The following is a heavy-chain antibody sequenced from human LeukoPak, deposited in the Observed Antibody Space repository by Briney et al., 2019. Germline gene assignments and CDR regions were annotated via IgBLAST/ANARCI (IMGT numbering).Heavy chain of an antibody. CDR1: GGTFSSYV. CDR3: ARDTSRGENWFDP. CDR2: IIPILGIA. Sequence: SVKVSCKASGGTFSSYVISWVRQAPGQGLEWMGRIIPILGIANYAQKFQGRVTITADKSTSTAYMELSSLRSEDTAVYYCARDTSRGENWFDPWGQGTLVTVSS. V-gene: IGHV1-69*04. D-gene: IGHD1-1*01. J-gene: IGHJ5*02.